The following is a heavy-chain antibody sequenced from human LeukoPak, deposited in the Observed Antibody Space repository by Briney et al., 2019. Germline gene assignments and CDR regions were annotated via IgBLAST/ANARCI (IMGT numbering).Heavy chain of an antibody. J-gene: IGHJ4*02. CDR2: IHHSGTT. CDR1: GGSISSSTW. D-gene: IGHD2-15*01. CDR3: ARAFLVGYSPEEYFFDY. V-gene: IGHV4-4*02. Sequence: SETLSLTCTVSGGSISSSTWWSWVRPPPGKGLECIGEIHHSGTTNYNPSLKSRVTISIDKSKNQFSLKLNSVTAADTAVYYCARAFLVGYSPEEYFFDYWGQGNLVTVSS.